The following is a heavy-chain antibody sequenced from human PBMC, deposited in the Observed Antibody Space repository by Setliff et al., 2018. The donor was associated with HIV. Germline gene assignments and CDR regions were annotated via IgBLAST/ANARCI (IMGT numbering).Heavy chain of an antibody. CDR3: AKDLGLREGSSPFDN. D-gene: IGHD3-16*01. J-gene: IGHJ4*02. CDR1: GFTFSSSG. V-gene: IGHV3-30*02. Sequence: GSLRLSCAASGFTFSSSGMHWVRQAPGKRLEWLTFIRYDGSDIHYADSVKGRFTISRGNSKNTLYLQTNSLRVEDAAVYYCAKDLGLREGSSPFDNWGQGTLVTVSS. CDR2: IRYDGSDI.